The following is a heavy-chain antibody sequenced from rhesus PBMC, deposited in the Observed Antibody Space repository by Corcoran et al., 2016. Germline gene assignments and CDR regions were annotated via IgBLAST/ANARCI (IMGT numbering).Heavy chain of an antibody. CDR3: VRGRIQSPYYFDY. CDR1: GGSISSSH. D-gene: IGHD4-23*01. J-gene: IGHJ4*01. CDR2: ISGSGSST. Sequence: QLQLQESGPGLVKPSETLSVTCAVSGGSISSSHWIWIRPSPGKGLEWIGYISGSGSSTNYNPSLKSRVTLSVDTSKNQFSLKLSSVTAADTAVYYCVRGRIQSPYYFDYWGQGVLVTVSS. V-gene: IGHV4-169*01.